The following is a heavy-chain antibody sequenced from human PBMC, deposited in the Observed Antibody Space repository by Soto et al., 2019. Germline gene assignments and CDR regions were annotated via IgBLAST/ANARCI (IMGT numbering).Heavy chain of an antibody. V-gene: IGHV3-74*01. CDR3: ASDLSGRADV. D-gene: IGHD3-10*01. CDR1: GFSFSSYL. CDR2: MNEDGGTT. Sequence: LXLSCAASGFSFSSYLMHWVRQVPGKGLVWVARMNEDGGTTDYADSVKGRFTISRDNAKNTLYLQMNSLRVEDTAVYYCASDLSGRADVWGQGTTVTVSS. J-gene: IGHJ6*02.